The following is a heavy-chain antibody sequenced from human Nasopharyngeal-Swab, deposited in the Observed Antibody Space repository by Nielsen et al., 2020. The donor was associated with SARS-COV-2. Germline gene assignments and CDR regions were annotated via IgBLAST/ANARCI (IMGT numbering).Heavy chain of an antibody. Sequence: SETLSLTCTVSGGSISRGGSYWSCIRQHPGKGLEWIGYIYYSGSTYYNPSLKSRVTISVDTSKNQFSLKLSSVTAADTAVYYCARQNGTTPPDYWGQGTLVTVSS. V-gene: IGHV4-31*03. CDR3: ARQNGTTPPDY. CDR2: IYYSGST. D-gene: IGHD1-7*01. CDR1: GGSISRGGSY. J-gene: IGHJ4*02.